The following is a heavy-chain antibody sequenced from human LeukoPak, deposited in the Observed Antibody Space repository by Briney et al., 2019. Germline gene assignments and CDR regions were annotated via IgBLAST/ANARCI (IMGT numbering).Heavy chain of an antibody. CDR3: QRRYGDWLDP. CDR2: YRSGSSTI. Sequence: TGGPLTLSCAASGFTFTYYNMNWLRQAAGKGVECLSYYRSGSSTIYSSVSVRGRFPVSRYNDQDSLWLQMINLRVEDTAVYSCQRRYGDWLDPWGPGPLVTVSS. V-gene: IGHV3-48*01. CDR1: GFTFTYYN. D-gene: IGHD4/OR15-4a*01. J-gene: IGHJ5*02.